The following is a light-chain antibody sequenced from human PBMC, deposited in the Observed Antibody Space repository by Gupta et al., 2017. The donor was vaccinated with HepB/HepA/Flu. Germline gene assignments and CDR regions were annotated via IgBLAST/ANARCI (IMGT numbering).Light chain of an antibody. CDR1: ALPKKY. J-gene: IGLJ1*01. V-gene: IGLV3-16*01. CDR3: RSADSSATSV. CDR2: KDS. Sequence: SYELTQPPSVSVSLGQMARITCSGEALPKKYAYWYQQKPGQFPVLVIYKDSERPSGIPERFSGSSSGTIVTLTISGVQAEDEADYYCRSADSSATSVFGTGTKVTVL.